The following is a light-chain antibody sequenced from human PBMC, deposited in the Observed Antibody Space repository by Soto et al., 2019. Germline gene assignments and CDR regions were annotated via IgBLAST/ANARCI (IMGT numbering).Light chain of an antibody. CDR2: GAS. CDR1: QSIGKSY. Sequence: ETVLTQSPGTVSLSPGESATLSCRASQSIGKSYLAWFQHKPGQAPRLLIYGASTRATGIPDRFRGSGSGTDFTLTVSRLESEDFAVYYCQHYAESPLTFGGGTKVEIK. V-gene: IGKV3-20*01. CDR3: QHYAESPLT. J-gene: IGKJ4*01.